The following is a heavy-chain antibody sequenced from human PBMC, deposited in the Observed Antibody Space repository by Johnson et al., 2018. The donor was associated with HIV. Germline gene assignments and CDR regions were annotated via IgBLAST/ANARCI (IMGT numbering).Heavy chain of an antibody. CDR3: ARAWYSSSAFDI. Sequence: VQLVESGGGVVRPGGSLRLSCAASRFKFDDYGMSWVRQGPGKGLEWVSGINWNGGSTGYADSVKGRFTISRDNAKNSLYLQMNSLRAEDTALYYCARAWYSSSAFDIWGQGTMVTVSS. D-gene: IGHD6-6*01. CDR2: INWNGGST. V-gene: IGHV3-20*04. CDR1: RFKFDDYG. J-gene: IGHJ3*02.